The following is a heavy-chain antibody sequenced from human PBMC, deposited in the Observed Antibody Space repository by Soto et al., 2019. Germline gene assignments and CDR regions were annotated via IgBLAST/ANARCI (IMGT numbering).Heavy chain of an antibody. J-gene: IGHJ6*02. D-gene: IGHD4-17*01. CDR2: ISYDGSNK. V-gene: IGHV3-30-3*01. CDR1: GFTFSSYA. Sequence: QVQLVESGGGVVQPGRSLRLSCAASGFTFSSYAMHWVRQAPGKGLAWVAVISYDGSNKYYADSVKGRFTISRDNSKNTLYLQMNSLRAEDTAVYYCARNYGDYVFYYYGMDVWGQGTTVTVSS. CDR3: ARNYGDYVFYYYGMDV.